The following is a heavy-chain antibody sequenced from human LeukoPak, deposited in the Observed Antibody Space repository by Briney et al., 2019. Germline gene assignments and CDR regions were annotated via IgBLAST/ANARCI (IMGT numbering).Heavy chain of an antibody. CDR2: IYYSGST. Sequence: SETLSLTCSVSDDSITMYYWTWIRQPPGKGLEWIGYIYYSGSTNYNPSLKSRVTISVDTSKNQFSLKLSSVTAADTAVYYCARVVSSPFYYFDYWGQGTLVTVSS. D-gene: IGHD6-13*01. V-gene: IGHV4-59*01. CDR1: DDSITMYY. CDR3: ARVVSSPFYYFDY. J-gene: IGHJ4*02.